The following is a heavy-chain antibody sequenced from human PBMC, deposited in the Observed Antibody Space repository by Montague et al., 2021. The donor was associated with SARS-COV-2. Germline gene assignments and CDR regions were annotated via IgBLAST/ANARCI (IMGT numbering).Heavy chain of an antibody. V-gene: IGHV4-39*02. D-gene: IGHD3-22*01. CDR2: IYYTGNT. J-gene: IGHJ3*01. CDR3: ARLKRYFDSSGSPSAFDF. CDR1: GGSITNNIDY. Sequence: SETLSLTCTVSGGSITNNIDYWAWIRQPPGKGLEWIGSIYYTGNTYYNPSLKSRVTISVVTSKNHFTLKLSSVTAAETAVYYCARLKRYFDSSGSPSAFDFWGQGTKVTVSP.